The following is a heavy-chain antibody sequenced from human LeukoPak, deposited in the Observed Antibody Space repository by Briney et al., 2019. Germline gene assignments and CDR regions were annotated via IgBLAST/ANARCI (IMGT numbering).Heavy chain of an antibody. V-gene: IGHV4-34*01. CDR1: GVTFSDYS. Sequence: SETLSLTCAVYGVTFSDYSWTWLRQAPGEGLEWIGEINNNGSTNHNPSLVSRVIMSVDTSKNQFSLKVSSVTAADTAVYYCARVAYRYSINDWSRTGLGAYATKYYYCMDGWGKGTTVTVSS. J-gene: IGHJ6*03. CDR3: ARVAYRYSINDWSRTGLGAYATKYYYCMDG. CDR2: INNNGST. D-gene: IGHD3-9*01.